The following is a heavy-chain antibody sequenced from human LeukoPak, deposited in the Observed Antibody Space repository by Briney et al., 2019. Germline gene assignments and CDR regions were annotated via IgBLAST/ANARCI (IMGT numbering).Heavy chain of an antibody. CDR3: ARAFGTTVTHLYGFDY. V-gene: IGHV3-30*02. D-gene: IGHD4-17*01. CDR1: GFTLSSYG. Sequence: GGSLRLSCAASGFTLSSYGMHWVRQAPGKGLEWVAFIRYDGSNKYYADSVKGRFTISRDNSKNTLYLQMNSLRAEDTAVYYCARAFGTTVTHLYGFDYWGQGTLVTVSS. CDR2: IRYDGSNK. J-gene: IGHJ4*02.